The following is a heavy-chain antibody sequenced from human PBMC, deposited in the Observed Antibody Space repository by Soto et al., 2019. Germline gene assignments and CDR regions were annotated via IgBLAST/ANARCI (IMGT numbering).Heavy chain of an antibody. CDR1: GFTFTNXX. CDR2: ISGSAGGT. J-gene: IGHJ3*02. CDR3: AKAYYDSSGHDAFDI. D-gene: IGHD3-22*01. V-gene: IGHV3-23*01. Sequence: PGGSLILSXAASGFTFTNXXMSWVRXXPGKGLEWVSVISGSAGGTYYADSVKGRFTISRDNSKNTLYLLMNSLRADDTAVYYCAKAYYDSSGHDAFDIWGQGTMVTVSS.